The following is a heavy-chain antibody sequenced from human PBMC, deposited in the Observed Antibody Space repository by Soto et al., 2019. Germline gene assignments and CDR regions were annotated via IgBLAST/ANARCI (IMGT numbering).Heavy chain of an antibody. J-gene: IGHJ5*02. V-gene: IGHV3-49*03. CDR2: IRSKADGGTT. CDR1: LFTFGDYA. CDR3: TTTIRYTSGWNPFEP. Sequence: SLRLSCPASLFTFGDYAMGWFLNAPFKVLEWLGFIRSKADGGTTEYAASVKGRFTISRDDSQSTPYLQMSSLKVEDTAVYYCTTTIRYTSGWNPFEPWGQGTLVTVSS. D-gene: IGHD6-19*01.